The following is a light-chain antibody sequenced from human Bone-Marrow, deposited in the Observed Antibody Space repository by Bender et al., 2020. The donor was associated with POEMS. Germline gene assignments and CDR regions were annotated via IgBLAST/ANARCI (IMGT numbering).Light chain of an antibody. J-gene: IGLJ3*02. CDR3: QSYDNGRGV. V-gene: IGLV1-40*01. CDR2: GNT. Sequence: QSVLTQPPSVSGAPGQRVSISCTGSSSNLGARYDVHWYQQLPGRAPKLLIYGNTNRPSGVPARFSGSKSGASASLTITGRQPDDEADYYCQSYDNGRGVFGGGTRLTVL. CDR1: SSNLGARYD.